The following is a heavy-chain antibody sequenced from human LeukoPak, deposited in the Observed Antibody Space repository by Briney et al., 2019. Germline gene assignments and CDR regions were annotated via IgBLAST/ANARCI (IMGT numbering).Heavy chain of an antibody. D-gene: IGHD5-24*01. CDR3: ARRPVEMAAIGEDNWLDP. Sequence: SETLSLTCTVSGGSISSYYWSWIRQPPGKGLEWIGYIYYSGSTNYNPSLKSRVTISVDTSKNQFSLKLSSVTAADTAVYYCARRPVEMAAIGEDNWLDPWGQGTLVTVSS. V-gene: IGHV4-59*08. J-gene: IGHJ5*02. CDR1: GGSISSYY. CDR2: IYYSGST.